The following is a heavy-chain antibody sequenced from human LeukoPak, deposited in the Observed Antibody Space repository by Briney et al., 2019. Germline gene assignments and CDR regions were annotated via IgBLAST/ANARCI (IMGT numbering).Heavy chain of an antibody. CDR2: ISSSSSTI. CDR1: GFTFSSYS. D-gene: IGHD1-26*01. CDR3: ARDLSGGGSYRHFDY. J-gene: IGHJ4*02. V-gene: IGHV3-48*01. Sequence: PGGSLRLSCAASGFTFSSYSMNWVRQAPGKGLEWVSYISSSSSTIYYADSVKGRFTISRDNAKNSLYLQMNSLRAEDTAVYYCARDLSGGGSYRHFDYWGQGTLVTVSS.